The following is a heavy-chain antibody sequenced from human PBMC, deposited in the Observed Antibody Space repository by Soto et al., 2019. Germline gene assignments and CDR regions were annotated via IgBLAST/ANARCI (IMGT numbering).Heavy chain of an antibody. CDR1: GGSISSSSYY. D-gene: IGHD6-6*01. CDR3: ARHGSSSYDAFDI. V-gene: IGHV4-39*01. CDR2: IYYSGST. Sequence: SETLSLTCTVSGGSISSSSYYWGWIRQPPGKGLEWIGSIYYSGSTYYNPSLKSRVTISVDTSKNQFSLKLSSVTAADTAVYYCARHGSSSYDAFDIWGQGTMVTV. J-gene: IGHJ3*02.